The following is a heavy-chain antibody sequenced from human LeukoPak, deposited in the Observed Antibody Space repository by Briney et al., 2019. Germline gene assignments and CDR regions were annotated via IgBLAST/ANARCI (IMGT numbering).Heavy chain of an antibody. CDR3: ASDPYSSIGYF. CDR2: ISPRGT. V-gene: IGHV4-34*01. D-gene: IGHD6-13*01. CDR1: GGSFTGYY. J-gene: IGHJ4*02. Sequence: SETLSLSCVMYGGSFTGYYWSWIRQSPGKGLEWIGEISPRGTKYNPSLKSRVTISLDTTKNQFSLILSSVTAADAAVYFCASDPYSSIGYFWSQGTLVTVSS.